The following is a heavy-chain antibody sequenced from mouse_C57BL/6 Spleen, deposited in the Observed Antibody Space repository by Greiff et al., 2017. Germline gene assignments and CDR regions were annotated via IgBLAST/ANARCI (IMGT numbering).Heavy chain of an antibody. J-gene: IGHJ2*01. CDR3: ARWGDRTPFDY. CDR2: FGPGSGST. Sequence: QVQLQQSGAELVKPGASVKISCKASGYTFTDYYINWVKQRPGQGLVWIGKFGPGSGSTYYNEKFKGKATLTADKSSSTAYMQLSSLTSEDTAVYFCARWGDRTPFDYWGQGTTLTVSS. CDR1: GYTFTDYY. D-gene: IGHD3-3*01. V-gene: IGHV1-77*01.